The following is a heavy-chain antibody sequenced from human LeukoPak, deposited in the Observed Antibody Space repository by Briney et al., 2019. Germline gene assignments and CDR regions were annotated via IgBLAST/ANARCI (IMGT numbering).Heavy chain of an antibody. Sequence: GASVKVSCKASGYTFTSYDINWVRQATGQGLEWMGWMNPNSGNTGYAQKFQGRVTMTRNTSISTAYMELSSLRSEDTAVYYCARGILPVLLWFGELSWFDPWGQGTLVTVSS. V-gene: IGHV1-8*01. CDR1: GYTFTSYD. CDR2: MNPNSGNT. CDR3: ARGILPVLLWFGELSWFDP. J-gene: IGHJ5*02. D-gene: IGHD3-10*01.